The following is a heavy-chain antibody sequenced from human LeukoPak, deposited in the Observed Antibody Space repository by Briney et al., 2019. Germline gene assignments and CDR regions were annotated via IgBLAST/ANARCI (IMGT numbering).Heavy chain of an antibody. CDR3: ARVYYYDSSGYFGY. CDR2: ISGSGGST. CDR1: GFTFSSYA. D-gene: IGHD3-22*01. J-gene: IGHJ4*02. V-gene: IGHV3-23*01. Sequence: PGGSLRLSCAASGFTFSSYAMSWVRQAPGEGLEWVSAISGSGGSTYYADSVKGRFTISRDNSKNTLYLQMNSLGAEDTAVYYCARVYYYDSSGYFGYWGQGTLVTVSS.